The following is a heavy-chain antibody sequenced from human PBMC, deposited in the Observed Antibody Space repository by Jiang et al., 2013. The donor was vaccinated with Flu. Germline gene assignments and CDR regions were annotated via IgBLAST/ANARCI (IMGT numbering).Heavy chain of an antibody. CDR1: GFTFSSYS. CDR3: ARVTWGYCSGGSCDRGRGTTYYGMDV. CDR2: INSSSSYI. V-gene: IGHV3-21*01. J-gene: IGHJ6*02. D-gene: IGHD2-15*01. Sequence: VQLVESGGGLVKPGGSLRLSCAASGFTFSSYSMNWVRQVPGKGLEWVSSINSSSSYIYYADSVKGRFTISRDNAKNSLYLQMNSLRAEDTAVYYCARVTWGYCSGGSCDRGRGTTYYGMDVVGPRDHGHRLL.